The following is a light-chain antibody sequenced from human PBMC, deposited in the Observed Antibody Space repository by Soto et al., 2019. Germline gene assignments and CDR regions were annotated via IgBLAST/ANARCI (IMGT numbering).Light chain of an antibody. CDR3: SSYAGSNNVV. J-gene: IGLJ2*01. Sequence: QSALTQPPSASGSPGQSVTISCTGTSSDVGGYNYVSWYQQHPGKAPKLMIYEFTKRPSGVPDRFSGSKSGNTASLTVSGLQAEDEDDYFCSSYAGSNNVVFGGGTKRTVL. CDR1: SSDVGGYNY. CDR2: EFT. V-gene: IGLV2-8*01.